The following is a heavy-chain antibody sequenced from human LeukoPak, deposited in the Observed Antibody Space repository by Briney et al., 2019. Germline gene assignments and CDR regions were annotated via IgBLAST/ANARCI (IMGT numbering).Heavy chain of an antibody. V-gene: IGHV3-15*01. D-gene: IGHD3-10*01. J-gene: IGHJ4*02. CDR3: TMDLPGVAGIY. CDR2: IKSKAYGETA. Sequence: GGSLRLSCAVSGITFSHAGMSWVRQAPGKGLEWIGRIKSKAYGETAEYAARVTGRFTIARDDSRDTAYLQMNSLNTEDTAVYYCTMDLPGVAGIYWGQGTCVTVSS. CDR1: GITFSHAG.